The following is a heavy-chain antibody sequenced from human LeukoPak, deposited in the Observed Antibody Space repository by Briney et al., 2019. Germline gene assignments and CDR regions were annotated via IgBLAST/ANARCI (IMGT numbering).Heavy chain of an antibody. Sequence: GASVKVSCKASGYTFTSYAMHWVRQAPGQRLGLMGWINAGNGSTKYSQEFQGRGTITSDKSASTAYMELSSLRSEDMAVYFCARGGSYCSGGICYPWYFDYWGKGTMVTVSS. D-gene: IGHD2-15*01. J-gene: IGHJ4*02. CDR1: GYTFTSYA. V-gene: IGHV1-3*03. CDR3: ARGGSYCSGGICYPWYFDY. CDR2: INAGNGST.